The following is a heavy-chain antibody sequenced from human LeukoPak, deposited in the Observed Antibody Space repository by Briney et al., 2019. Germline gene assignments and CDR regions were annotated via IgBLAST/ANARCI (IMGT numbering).Heavy chain of an antibody. Sequence: GGSLRLSCAASGFTFSSYAMSWVRQAPGKGLEWVSAISGSGGSTYYADSVKGRFTISRDNSKNTLYLQMNSLRAEDTAVYYCAEDKLVATIQGAYFDYWGQGTLVTVSS. J-gene: IGHJ4*02. CDR2: ISGSGGST. CDR3: AEDKLVATIQGAYFDY. D-gene: IGHD5-12*01. V-gene: IGHV3-23*01. CDR1: GFTFSSYA.